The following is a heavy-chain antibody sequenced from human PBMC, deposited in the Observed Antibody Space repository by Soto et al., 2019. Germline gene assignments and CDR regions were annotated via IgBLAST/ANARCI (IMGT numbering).Heavy chain of an antibody. CDR3: TKDIAAAYYFDG. Sequence: GGSLRLSCAASGFRFSNYAMSWVHQTPGKGLEWVSLISGSGDNTYYADSVKGRFTISRDNSKNTLYLHMNSLRAEDTAVYYCTKDIAAAYYFDGWGQGTLVTVSS. CDR1: GFRFSNYA. V-gene: IGHV3-23*01. J-gene: IGHJ4*02. CDR2: ISGSGDNT. D-gene: IGHD6-13*01.